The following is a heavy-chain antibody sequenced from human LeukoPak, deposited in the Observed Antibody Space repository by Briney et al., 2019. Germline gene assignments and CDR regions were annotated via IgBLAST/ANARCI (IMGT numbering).Heavy chain of an antibody. Sequence: GGSLRLSCVASGFTFSSYWMHWVRQAPGKGLMWVSRIDSLGSTATYADSVKGRFTISRDNAKNTLYLQMNSLRAEDAAVYYCASSTYSGSHWDAFDIWGQGTMVTVSS. D-gene: IGHD1-26*01. CDR1: GFTFSSYW. J-gene: IGHJ3*02. CDR2: IDSLGSTA. V-gene: IGHV3-74*03. CDR3: ASSTYSGSHWDAFDI.